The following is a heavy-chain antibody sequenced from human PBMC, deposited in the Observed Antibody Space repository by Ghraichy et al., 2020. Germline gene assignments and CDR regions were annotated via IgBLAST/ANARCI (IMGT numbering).Heavy chain of an antibody. J-gene: IGHJ3*02. CDR3: ARAVAGAIGTFDI. CDR1: GASINNRTYY. V-gene: IGHV4-39*07. D-gene: IGHD6-19*01. Sequence: ETLSLTCTVSGASINNRTYYWAWIRQPPGKGLEWIGSVYYSGSAYYNPSLKSRVVLSVGTSKNQFSLRLTSVTAADTAVYHCARAVAGAIGTFDIWGRGTMVTVSS. CDR2: VYYSGSA.